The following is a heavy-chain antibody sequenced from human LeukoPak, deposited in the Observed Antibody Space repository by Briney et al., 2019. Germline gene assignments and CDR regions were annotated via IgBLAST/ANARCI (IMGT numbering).Heavy chain of an antibody. D-gene: IGHD3-22*01. CDR2: ISSRGRTV. J-gene: IGHJ4*02. CDR1: GFIFSTYE. CDR3: ARDVHPSGGYYFDY. V-gene: IGHV3-48*03. Sequence: GGSLRLSCEASGFIFSTYEMNWVRQAPGKGLEWVAYISSRGRTVYYADSVEGRFTVSRDNAKNSVYLQLSKLRAEDTAVYYCARDVHPSGGYYFDYWGQGVLVTVSS.